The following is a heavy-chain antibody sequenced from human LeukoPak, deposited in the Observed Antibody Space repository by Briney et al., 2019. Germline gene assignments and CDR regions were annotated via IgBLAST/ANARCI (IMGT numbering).Heavy chain of an antibody. CDR1: GYTFTSYD. V-gene: IGHV1-8*01. CDR3: TTGEAWYYDSSGYYSSY. D-gene: IGHD3-22*01. J-gene: IGHJ4*02. CDR2: MNPNSGNT. Sequence: ASVKVSCKASGYTFTSYDINWVRQATGQGLEWMGWMNPNSGNTGYAQKFQGRVTMTRNTSISTAYMELSSLRSEDTAVYYCTTGEAWYYDSSGYYSSYWGQGTLVTVSS.